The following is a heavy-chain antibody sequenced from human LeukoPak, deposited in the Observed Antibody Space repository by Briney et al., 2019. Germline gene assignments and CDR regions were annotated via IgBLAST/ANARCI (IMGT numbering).Heavy chain of an antibody. CDR3: ARAFSRIAVAASDAFDI. Sequence: GGSLRLSCAASGFTFSSYWMHWVRQAPRKGLVWVSRINSDGSSTSYADSVKGRFTISRDNAKNTLYLQMNSLRAEDTAVYYCARAFSRIAVAASDAFDIWGQGTMVTVSS. D-gene: IGHD6-19*01. CDR2: INSDGSST. CDR1: GFTFSSYW. J-gene: IGHJ3*02. V-gene: IGHV3-74*01.